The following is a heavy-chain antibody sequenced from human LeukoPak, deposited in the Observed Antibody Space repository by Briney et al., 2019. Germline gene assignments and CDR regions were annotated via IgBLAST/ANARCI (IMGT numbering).Heavy chain of an antibody. CDR3: ARDIGLAH. V-gene: IGHV4-4*07. D-gene: IGHD3-16*02. CDR2: VHSNGDT. J-gene: IGHJ4*02. CDR1: GASIRTYF. Sequence: SETLSLTCIVSGASIRTYFWGWFRQPAGKGLEWIGRVHSNGDTYYNPSLESRVTVSMDTSKNQFALNLTSLTAADTAVYYCARDIGLAHWGQGTLVTVSS.